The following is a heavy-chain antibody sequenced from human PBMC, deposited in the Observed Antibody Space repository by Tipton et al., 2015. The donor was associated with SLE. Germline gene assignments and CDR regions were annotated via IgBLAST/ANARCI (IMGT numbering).Heavy chain of an antibody. CDR3: ARVPGEYASYYYMDV. V-gene: IGHV4-59*01. D-gene: IGHD2-2*01. CDR1: GGSISSYY. Sequence: TLSLTCTVSGGSISSYYWSWIRQPPGKGLAWIGHIYYSGSTNYNPSLKSRVTISVDTSKNQFSLKLSSVTAADTAVYYCARVPGEYASYYYMDVWGKATTVTVAS. J-gene: IGHJ6*03. CDR2: IYYSGST.